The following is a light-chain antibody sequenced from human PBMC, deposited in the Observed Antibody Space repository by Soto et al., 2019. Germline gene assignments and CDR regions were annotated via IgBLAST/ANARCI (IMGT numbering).Light chain of an antibody. J-gene: IGLJ3*02. CDR2: EVY. CDR1: NSDVGGYDR. CDR3: ISYIPSTTTHWV. Sequence: ALTQPASVSGSPGQSITISCTGTNSDVGGYDRVSWYQHHPGKAPKLLIFEVYNRPSGISDRFSGSKSGDTASLTISGLQAEDEADYYCISYIPSTTTHWVFGGGTKLTVL. V-gene: IGLV2-14*01.